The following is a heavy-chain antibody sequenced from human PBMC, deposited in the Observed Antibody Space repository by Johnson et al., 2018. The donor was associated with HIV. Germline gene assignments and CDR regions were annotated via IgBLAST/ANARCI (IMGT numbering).Heavy chain of an antibody. J-gene: IGHJ3*02. CDR2: IGTAGDT. V-gene: IGHV3-13*01. CDR3: ARSQIIFGVVTGAFDI. Sequence: VKLLESGGGLVQPGGSLRLSCAASGFTFSSYDMHWVRQATGKGLEWVSAIGTAGDTYYPGSVKRRFTISRENAKNSLYLQMNSLRAGDTAVYYCARSQIIFGVVTGAFDIWGQGTMVTVSS. CDR1: GFTFSSYD. D-gene: IGHD3-3*01.